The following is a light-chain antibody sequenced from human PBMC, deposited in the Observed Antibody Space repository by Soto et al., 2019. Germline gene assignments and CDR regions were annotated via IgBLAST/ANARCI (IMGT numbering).Light chain of an antibody. J-gene: IGLJ1*01. CDR3: QSYDSSLNRV. Sequence: QSVLTQPPSVSGAPRQRITISCTWSSSNIGARYDVHWYRQLPGAAPKLLLYGDNNRPSGVPDRFSGSKSGASASLAITGLQADDEADYYCQSYDSSLNRVFGTGTKLTVL. CDR1: SSNIGARYD. CDR2: GDN. V-gene: IGLV1-40*01.